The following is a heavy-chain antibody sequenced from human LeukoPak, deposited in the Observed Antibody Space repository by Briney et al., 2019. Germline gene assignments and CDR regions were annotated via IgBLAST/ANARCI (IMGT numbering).Heavy chain of an antibody. J-gene: IGHJ4*02. D-gene: IGHD3-10*01. CDR2: IYYSGST. V-gene: IGHV4-39*01. CDR1: RGSISSSSYY. CDR3: ATMERCGVRAYYFDY. Sequence: PSETLSLTCIVSRGSISSSSYYWGWIRQPPGKGLEWIGSIYYSGSTYYNPSLKSRVTISVDTSKNQFSLKLSSVTAADTAVNYCATMERCGVRAYYFDYWGQGTLVTVSS.